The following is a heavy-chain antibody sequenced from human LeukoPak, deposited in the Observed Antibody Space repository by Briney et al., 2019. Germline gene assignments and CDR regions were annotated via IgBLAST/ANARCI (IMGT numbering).Heavy chain of an antibody. Sequence: SETLSLTCAVYGGSFSGYYWSWIRQPPGKGLEWIGEINHSGSTNYNPSLKSRVTISVDTSKNQFSLKLSSVIAADTAVYYCAREPDYQDAFDIWGQGTMVTVSS. J-gene: IGHJ3*02. D-gene: IGHD4-11*01. V-gene: IGHV4-34*01. CDR3: AREPDYQDAFDI. CDR2: INHSGST. CDR1: GGSFSGYY.